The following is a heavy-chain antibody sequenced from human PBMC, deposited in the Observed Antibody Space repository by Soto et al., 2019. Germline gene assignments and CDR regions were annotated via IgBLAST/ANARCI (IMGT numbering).Heavy chain of an antibody. J-gene: IGHJ3*01. D-gene: IGHD3-16*01. Sequence: PSETLSLTCTVSGGSISSYYWSWIRQPPGKGLEWIGYIYYSGSTNYNPSLKSRVTISVDTSKNQFSLKLSSVTAADTAVYYCARGLGGGVYKNPGRAVGAKGTRVTV. CDR1: GGSISSYY. CDR2: IYYSGST. CDR3: ARGLGGGVYKNPGRAV. V-gene: IGHV4-59*01.